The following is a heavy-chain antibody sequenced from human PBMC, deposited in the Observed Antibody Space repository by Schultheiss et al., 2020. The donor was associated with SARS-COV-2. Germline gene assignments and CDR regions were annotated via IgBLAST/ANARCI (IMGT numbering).Heavy chain of an antibody. Sequence: SETLSLTCTVSGGSISTYYWSWIRQPPGKGLEWIGYIYYSGSTNYNPSLKSRVTISVDTSKNQFSLKLSSVTAADTAVYHCAKEPYSTMIEVDSDYWGQGTLVTVSS. V-gene: IGHV4-59*01. J-gene: IGHJ4*02. CDR2: IYYSGST. CDR1: GGSISTYY. CDR3: AKEPYSTMIEVDSDY. D-gene: IGHD3-22*01.